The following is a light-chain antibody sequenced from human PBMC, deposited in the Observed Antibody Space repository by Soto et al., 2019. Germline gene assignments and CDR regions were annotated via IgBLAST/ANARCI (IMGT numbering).Light chain of an antibody. CDR2: DTS. J-gene: IGLJ2*01. CDR3: LLSYNAARV. V-gene: IGLV7-46*01. CDR1: TGAVTSNHH. Sequence: QAVVTQEPSLTVSPGRTVTLTCGSSTGAVTSNHHPYWFQQKAGQAPRTLIYDTSNKHSWTPARFSGSLLGDKAALTLSGAQPEDEAQYYCLLSYNAARVFGGGTKLTVL.